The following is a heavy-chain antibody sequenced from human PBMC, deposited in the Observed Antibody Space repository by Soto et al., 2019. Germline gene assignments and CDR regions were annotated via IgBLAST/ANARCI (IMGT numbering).Heavy chain of an antibody. V-gene: IGHV3-23*01. CDR3: ARDRYGDYPFDY. CDR2: ISGSGGST. CDR1: GFPFSSHG. Sequence: GGALGISFAAPGFPFSSHGMTRGRPAPGKGLEWVSTISGSGGSTYHADSVKGRFTISRDNSKNTLYLQVNSLRAEDTAVYFCARDRYGDYPFDYWGQGTLVTVSS. D-gene: IGHD4-17*01. J-gene: IGHJ4*02.